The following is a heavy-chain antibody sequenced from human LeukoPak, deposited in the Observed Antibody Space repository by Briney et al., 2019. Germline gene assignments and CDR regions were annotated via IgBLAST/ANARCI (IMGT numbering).Heavy chain of an antibody. Sequence: GGSLRLSCSASRFTFSDHLMSWVRQAPGKGLEYVSAISNNGRSTYHADTVAGRFTISRDNSKNTLYLQMDSLRPEDTAIYYCVKDNGQGGFDYWGQGTLVTVSS. CDR1: RFTFSDHL. V-gene: IGHV3-64D*09. CDR2: ISNNGRST. D-gene: IGHD3-16*01. CDR3: VKDNGQGGFDY. J-gene: IGHJ4*02.